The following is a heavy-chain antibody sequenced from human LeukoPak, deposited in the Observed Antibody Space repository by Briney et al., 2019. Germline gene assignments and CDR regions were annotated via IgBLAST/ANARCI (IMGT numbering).Heavy chain of an antibody. CDR1: GFTFSSYW. Sequence: GGSLRLSCAASGFTFSSYWMSWVRQAPGKRLEWVANIKQDGSEKYYVDSVKGRFTISRDNAENSLYLQMNSLRAEDTAVYYCARDRVVVPAAVPYWGQGTLVTVSS. D-gene: IGHD2-2*01. V-gene: IGHV3-7*01. J-gene: IGHJ4*02. CDR3: ARDRVVVPAAVPY. CDR2: IKQDGSEK.